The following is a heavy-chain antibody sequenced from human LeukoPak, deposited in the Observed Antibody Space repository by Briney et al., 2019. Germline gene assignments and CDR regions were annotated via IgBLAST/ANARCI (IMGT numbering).Heavy chain of an antibody. CDR3: ARNRGSGYGMDD. J-gene: IGHJ6*02. Sequence: GGSLRLSCAASGFTFSSYSMNWVRQAPGKGLECVSSISSSSSYIYYADSVKGRFTISRDNAKNSLYLQMNSLRAEDTAVYYCARNRGSGYGMDDWRQGTTVTVSS. CDR2: ISSSSSYI. CDR1: GFTFSSYS. V-gene: IGHV3-21*01. D-gene: IGHD1-14*01.